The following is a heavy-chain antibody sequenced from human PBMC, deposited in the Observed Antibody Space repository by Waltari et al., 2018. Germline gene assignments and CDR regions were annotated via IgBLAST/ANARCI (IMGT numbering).Heavy chain of an antibody. Sequence: QVQLQESGPGLVKPSETLSLTCTVSGGSISSYYWSWIRQAPGKGLEGIGTFYNSGTTNYNPSLESRVTISVDTSKNQISLKVNSMTAADTAVYYCAGGGQWLAFDYWDQGILVTVSS. CDR1: GGSISSYY. D-gene: IGHD6-19*01. V-gene: IGHV4-59*01. CDR2: FYNSGTT. CDR3: AGGGQWLAFDY. J-gene: IGHJ4*02.